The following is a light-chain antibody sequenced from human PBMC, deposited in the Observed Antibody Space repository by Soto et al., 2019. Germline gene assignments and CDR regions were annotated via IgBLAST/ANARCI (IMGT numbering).Light chain of an antibody. CDR2: DAS. Sequence: EVVLTQSPATLSLSPGERATLSCTASQSISTYLTWYQHKPGQAPRLLIDDASRRAPGIPARFSGSGSGTDFTLTSSSLESEDFAFYYCQQRPRWPALTFGGGTKVEIK. J-gene: IGKJ4*01. CDR1: QSISTY. CDR3: QQRPRWPALT. V-gene: IGKV3-11*01.